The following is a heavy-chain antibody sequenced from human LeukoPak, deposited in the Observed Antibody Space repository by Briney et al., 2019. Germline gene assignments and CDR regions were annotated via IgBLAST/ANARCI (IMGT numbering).Heavy chain of an antibody. CDR1: GGSISSGGYY. CDR3: AREPNYYDSSGYYYWFDP. V-gene: IGHV4-31*03. Sequence: SQTLSLTCTVSGGSISSGGYYWSWIRQHPGKGLEWIGYIYYSGSTYYNPSLKSRVTISVDTSKNQISLKLSSVTAADTAVYYCAREPNYYDSSGYYYWFDPWGQGTLVTVSS. CDR2: IYYSGST. J-gene: IGHJ5*02. D-gene: IGHD3-22*01.